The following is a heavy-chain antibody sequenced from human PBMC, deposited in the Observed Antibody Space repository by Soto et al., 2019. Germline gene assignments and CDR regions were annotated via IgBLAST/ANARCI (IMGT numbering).Heavy chain of an antibody. D-gene: IGHD2-2*01. CDR1: GGSSSHYF. J-gene: IGHJ4*02. CDR2: IYYTGST. CDR3: ARQIGYCSSTSCFVFDY. Sequence: SEPMSLTCPVGGGSSSHYFSSWIRQPPGKGLEWIGNIYYTGSTNYNPSLKSRVTISVDTSKNQFSLKLSSVTAADTAVYYCARQIGYCSSTSCFVFDYWGQGTLVTVSS. V-gene: IGHV4-59*08.